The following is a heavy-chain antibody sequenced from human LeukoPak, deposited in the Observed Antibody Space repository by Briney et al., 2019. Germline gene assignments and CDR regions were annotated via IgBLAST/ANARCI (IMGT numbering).Heavy chain of an antibody. V-gene: IGHV3-7*01. CDR2: IRQDGSEK. CDR1: GFMFRAYW. D-gene: IGHD1-26*01. J-gene: IGHJ3*01. Sequence: GRSLRLSCATSGFMFRAYWMSWVRQPQGRGLEWVANIRQDGSEKYYVDSVKGRFTISRDNAKDSLFLQMNNLRGEDTAVYYCARDGSWPLDAFDFWGQGTMLTVSS. CDR3: ARDGSWPLDAFDF.